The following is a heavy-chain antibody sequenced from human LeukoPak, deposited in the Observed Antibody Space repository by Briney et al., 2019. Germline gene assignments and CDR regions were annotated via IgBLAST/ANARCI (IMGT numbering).Heavy chain of an antibody. J-gene: IGHJ4*02. V-gene: IGHV3-7*03. CDR2: IKHDGSEK. D-gene: IGHD3-3*01. Sequence: GGSLRLSCAVSGFTFSSYWMTWVRQAPGKGLEWVANIKHDGSEKYYVDSVKGRFTISRDNAKNSLYLQMNSLRAEDTAVYYCARDYDFWSGYTLGFDYWGQGTLVTVSS. CDR3: ARDYDFWSGYTLGFDY. CDR1: GFTFSSYW.